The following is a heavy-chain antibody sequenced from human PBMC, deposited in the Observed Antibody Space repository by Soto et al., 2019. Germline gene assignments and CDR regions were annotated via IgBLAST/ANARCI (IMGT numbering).Heavy chain of an antibody. V-gene: IGHV3-33*01. CDR1: GFTFSGFG. J-gene: IGHJ3*01. Sequence: QVHLVESGGGVVQPGTSLRLSCEASGFTFSGFGMHWVRQTPGKGLEWVAVIWYDGSKEYFADCVKGRFTISRDNSKTALYSKMNSLRAEDSAIYYFARGRGVTYGPNSAHYHAWAQGTLVTVSS. D-gene: IGHD4-17*01. CDR3: ARGRGVTYGPNSAHYHA. CDR2: IWYDGSKE.